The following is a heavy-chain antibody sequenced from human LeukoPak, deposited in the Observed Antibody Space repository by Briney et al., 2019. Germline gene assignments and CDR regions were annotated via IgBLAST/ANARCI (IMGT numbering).Heavy chain of an antibody. Sequence: WGSLRLSCAASGFSFTYAWMSWVRQVPGKGLEWVGQIRSKSDGGTTDYAARVKGRFTISRDDSKNTLYVQMNSLKTEDTAVYYCTTDGATVPWYAFDIWGQGTMVTVSS. CDR2: IRSKSDGGTT. CDR1: GFSFTYAW. V-gene: IGHV3-15*01. CDR3: TTDGATVPWYAFDI. J-gene: IGHJ3*02. D-gene: IGHD4-17*01.